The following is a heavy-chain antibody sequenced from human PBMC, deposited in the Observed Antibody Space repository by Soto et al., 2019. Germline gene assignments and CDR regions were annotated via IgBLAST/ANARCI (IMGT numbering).Heavy chain of an antibody. Sequence: EVQLVESGGGLLQPGGSLRLSCVASGFTFSLYWMHWVRQAPGKGLVWVSRINSDGNNANYADSVKGRFTISRDNAKNTRYLQMNSLRAEDTAVYYCASGHYYAMDVWGQGTTVTVSS. CDR3: ASGHYYAMDV. CDR1: GFTFSLYW. CDR2: INSDGNNA. J-gene: IGHJ6*02. V-gene: IGHV3-74*01.